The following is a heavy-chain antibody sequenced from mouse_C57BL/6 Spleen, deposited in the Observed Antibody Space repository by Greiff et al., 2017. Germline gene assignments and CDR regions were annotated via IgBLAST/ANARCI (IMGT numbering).Heavy chain of an antibody. Sequence: QVQLQQSGAELVKPGASVKLSCKASGYTFTSYWMHWVKQRPGQGLEWIGMIHPNSGSTNYNEKFKSKATLTVDKSSSTAYMQLSSLTSEDSAVYYCARGGLIHAMDYWGQGTSVTVSS. D-gene: IGHD1-1*01. V-gene: IGHV1-64*01. CDR1: GYTFTSYW. CDR2: IHPNSGST. J-gene: IGHJ4*01. CDR3: ARGGLIHAMDY.